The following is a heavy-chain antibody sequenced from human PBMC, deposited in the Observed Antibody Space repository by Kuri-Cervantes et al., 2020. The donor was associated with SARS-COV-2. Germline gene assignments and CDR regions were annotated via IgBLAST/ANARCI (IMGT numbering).Heavy chain of an antibody. CDR3: ARVDRPVIGGRDYGLDV. D-gene: IGHD2/OR15-2a*01. CDR2: ISSDGNNL. J-gene: IGHJ6*02. V-gene: IGHV3-30*10. CDR1: GFPLTSFP. Sequence: GESLKISCRALGFPLTSFPVYWVRQAPGKGLQWLAIISSDGNNLHYIDSVKGRFSLSRDNSMNTVFLQMDSLRMGDTGVYFCARVDRPVIGGRDYGLDVWGQGTAVTVSS.